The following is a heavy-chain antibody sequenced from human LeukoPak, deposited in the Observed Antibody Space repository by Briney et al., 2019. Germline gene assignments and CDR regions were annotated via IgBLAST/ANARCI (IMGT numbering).Heavy chain of an antibody. V-gene: IGHV5-51*01. CDR1: GYIFTNYW. Sequence: HGESLKISCKASGYIFTNYWIGWVRQMPGKGLEWMGIIYPRDSDTRYSPSFQGQVTVSADKSISTAYLQWNTLEASDTAMYYCARRQYSGYDLDFWGQGTLVTVSS. J-gene: IGHJ4*02. D-gene: IGHD5-12*01. CDR2: IYPRDSDT. CDR3: ARRQYSGYDLDF.